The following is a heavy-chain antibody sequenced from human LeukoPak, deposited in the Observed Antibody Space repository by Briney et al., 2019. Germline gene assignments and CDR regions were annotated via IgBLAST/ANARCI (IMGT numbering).Heavy chain of an antibody. CDR2: IWYDGSNK. CDR3: ARVRYSGYDPTFDI. CDR1: GFTFSSYG. V-gene: IGHV3-33*01. J-gene: IGHJ3*02. D-gene: IGHD5-12*01. Sequence: GGSLRLSCAASGFTFSSYGMHWDRQAPGKGLEWVAVIWYDGSNKYYADSVKGRFTISRDNSKNTPYLQMNSLRAEDTAVYYCARVRYSGYDPTFDIWGQGTMVTVSS.